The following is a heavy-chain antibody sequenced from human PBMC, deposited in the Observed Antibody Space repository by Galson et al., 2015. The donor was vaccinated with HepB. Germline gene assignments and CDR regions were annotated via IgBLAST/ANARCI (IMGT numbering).Heavy chain of an antibody. CDR2: TLYRSKWSI. D-gene: IGHD5-24*01. CDR1: GDSVSSNRAA. V-gene: IGHV6-1*01. CDR3: ARVGPGRDGYNYGALDI. J-gene: IGHJ3*02. Sequence: CAISGDSVSSNRAAWNWIRQSPSRGLEWLGRTLYRSKWSIDYAASVRSRIIINPDTSNNQVSLQPNSVTPGDTAVYYCARVGPGRDGYNYGALDIWAQGTMVTVSS.